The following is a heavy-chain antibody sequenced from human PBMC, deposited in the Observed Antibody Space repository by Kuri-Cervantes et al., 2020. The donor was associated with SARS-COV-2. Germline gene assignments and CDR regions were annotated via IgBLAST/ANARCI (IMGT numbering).Heavy chain of an antibody. J-gene: IGHJ4*02. CDR3: ARDGVKDDYGFSSY. Sequence: GGSLRLSCAASGSTFSSYSMNWVRQAPGKGLEWVSYISSSSSTIYYADSVKGRFTISRDNAKNSLYLQMNSLRDEDTAVYYCARDGVKDDYGFSSYWGQGTLVTVSS. CDR2: ISSSSSTI. V-gene: IGHV3-48*02. CDR1: GSTFSSYS. D-gene: IGHD4-17*01.